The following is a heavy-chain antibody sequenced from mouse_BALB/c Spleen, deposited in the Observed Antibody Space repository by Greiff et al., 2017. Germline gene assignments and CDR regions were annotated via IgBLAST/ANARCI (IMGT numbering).Heavy chain of an antibody. D-gene: IGHD2-4*01. CDR1: GYTFTSYW. CDR3: ARRDDYDCFDY. V-gene: IGHV1S81*02. Sequence: VKLMESGAELVKPGASVKLSCKASGYTFTSYWMHWVKQRPGQGLEWIGEINPSNGRTNYNEKFKSKATLTVDKSSSTAYMQLSSLTSEDSAVYYCARRDDYDCFDYWGQGTTLTVSS. J-gene: IGHJ2*01. CDR2: INPSNGRT.